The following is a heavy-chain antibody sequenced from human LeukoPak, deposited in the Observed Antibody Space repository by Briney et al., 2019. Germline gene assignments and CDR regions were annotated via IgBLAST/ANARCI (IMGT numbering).Heavy chain of an antibody. Sequence: PGGSLRLSCAASGFTFGSYAMQWVRQSPGKGLEWVAVMSYDGVRKYYADSVKGRFTISRDNSKNTLYLQTNSLRAEHTAVYYCAKTKGYIYGYYFDCCGEGALGTVSP. D-gene: IGHD5-18*01. J-gene: IGHJ4*02. CDR1: GFTFGSYA. V-gene: IGHV3-30*18. CDR3: AKTKGYIYGYYFDC. CDR2: MSYDGVRK.